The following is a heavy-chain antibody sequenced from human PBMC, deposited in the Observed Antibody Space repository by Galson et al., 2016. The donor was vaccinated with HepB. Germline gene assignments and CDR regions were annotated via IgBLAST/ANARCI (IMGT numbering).Heavy chain of an antibody. CDR3: ARDRQPDYDVLTDARPSYYMDV. CDR1: GGTFSSYT. V-gene: IGHV1-69*04. CDR2: IIPNVDVT. D-gene: IGHD3-9*01. J-gene: IGHJ6*04. Sequence: SVKVSCKASGGTFSSYTISWVRQAPGQGLEWMGRIIPNVDVTFYAQKFRGRLTMTADESTSTVYMDLSSLRYEDTALYYCARDRQPDYDVLTDARPSYYMDVWGKGPTVTVSS.